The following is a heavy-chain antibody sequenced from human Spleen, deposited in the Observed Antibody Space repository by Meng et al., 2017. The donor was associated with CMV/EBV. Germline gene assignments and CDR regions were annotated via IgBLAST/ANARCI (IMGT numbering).Heavy chain of an antibody. CDR1: GYTFTNFG. CDR3: ARDSPAVAFNRWLDP. CDR2: ISGYNGNV. Sequence: SGYTFTNFGISWVRQAPGQGLEWMGWISGYNGNVKYAQEFQGRVTMTADTSTSIAYMEVRRLRSDDTAVYYCARDSPAVAFNRWLDPWGQGTLVTVSS. J-gene: IGHJ5*02. D-gene: IGHD6-19*01. V-gene: IGHV1-18*01.